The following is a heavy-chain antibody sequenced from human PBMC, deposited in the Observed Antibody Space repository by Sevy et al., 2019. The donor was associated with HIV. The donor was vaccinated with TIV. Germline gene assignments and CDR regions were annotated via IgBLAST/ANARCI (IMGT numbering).Heavy chain of an antibody. CDR3: AKEGTDYSKYNWFDP. CDR1: GYTFTSYY. J-gene: IGHJ5*02. CDR2: VNPYGGST. Sequence: ASVKVSCKASGYTFTSYYIHWVRQAPGQGLEWMGIVNPYGGSTSYAQKFQGRVTMTRDTSTITVYMELSSLRSEDTAVYYCAKEGTDYSKYNWFDPWGQGTLVTVSS. D-gene: IGHD4-4*01. V-gene: IGHV1-46*01.